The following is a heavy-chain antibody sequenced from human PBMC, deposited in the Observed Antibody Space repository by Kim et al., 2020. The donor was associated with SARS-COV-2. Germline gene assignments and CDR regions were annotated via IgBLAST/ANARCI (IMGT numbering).Heavy chain of an antibody. V-gene: IGHV1-3*01. CDR3: ARGYYGSGSYGYFDV. D-gene: IGHD3-10*01. Sequence: QKFQGRVTITRDTSASTAYMELSSLRSEDTAVYYCARGYYGSGSYGYFDVWGRGTLVTVSS. J-gene: IGHJ2*01.